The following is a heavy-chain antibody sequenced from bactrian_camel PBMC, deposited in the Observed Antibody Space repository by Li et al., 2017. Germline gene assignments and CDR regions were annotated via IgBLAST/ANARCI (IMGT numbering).Heavy chain of an antibody. CDR2: ITTDGDG. CDR1: GFTSDCCG. V-gene: IGHV3S53*01. J-gene: IGHJ4*01. D-gene: IGHD1*01. Sequence: VQLVESGGGSAQTGGSLRLSCTAPGFTSDCCGIHWYRQAAGKQREGVSRITTDGDGAYADSVKGRFTISEDRDTVYLQVTNLKPEDAANYTCSTSPMYCCGRLFREGQGTQVTVS.